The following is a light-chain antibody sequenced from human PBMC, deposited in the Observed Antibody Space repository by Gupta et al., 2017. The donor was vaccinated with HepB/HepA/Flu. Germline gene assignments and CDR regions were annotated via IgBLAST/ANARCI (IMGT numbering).Light chain of an antibody. Sequence: EIVLTHSPGTLSLSPGERATLSCRASQSVINNYLAWFQQKPGQAPRLLIYCATSRATGFPDRFSGSGSGTDFTLTISRLEPEDFSVYYCQQYGSSPPYTFGQGTKVEI. V-gene: IGKV3-20*01. CDR1: QSVINNY. J-gene: IGKJ2*01. CDR2: CAT. CDR3: QQYGSSPPYT.